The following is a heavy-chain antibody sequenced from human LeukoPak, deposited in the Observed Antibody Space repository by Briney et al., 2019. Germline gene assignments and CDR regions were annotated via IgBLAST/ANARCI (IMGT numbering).Heavy chain of an antibody. V-gene: IGHV3-33*01. Sequence: GGSLRLSCAASGFTFSSYGMHWVRQAPGKGLEWVAVIWYDGSNKYYADSVKGRFTISRDNSKNTLYLQMNSLRAEDTAVYYCARPGGNVNAFGIWGQGTMVTVSS. J-gene: IGHJ3*02. CDR3: ARPGGNVNAFGI. CDR1: GFTFSSYG. D-gene: IGHD4-23*01. CDR2: IWYDGSNK.